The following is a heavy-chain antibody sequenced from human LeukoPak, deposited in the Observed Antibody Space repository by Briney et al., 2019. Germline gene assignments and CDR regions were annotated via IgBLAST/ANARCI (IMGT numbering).Heavy chain of an antibody. D-gene: IGHD3-22*01. CDR1: GGTFSSYA. Sequence: SVNVSCKAPGGTFSSYAISWVRQAPGQGLEWMGGIIPIFGTANYAQKFQGRVTITADESTSTAYMELRRLRSDDTAVYYCARSSYDSSGYYYDYWGQGNLVTVSS. CDR2: IIPIFGTA. V-gene: IGHV1-69*13. CDR3: ARSSYDSSGYYYDY. J-gene: IGHJ4*02.